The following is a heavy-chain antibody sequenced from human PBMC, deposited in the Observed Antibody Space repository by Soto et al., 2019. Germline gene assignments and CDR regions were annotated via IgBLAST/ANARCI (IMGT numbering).Heavy chain of an antibody. CDR3: AKPPDYNWNDY. J-gene: IGHJ4*02. Sequence: GGSLRLSCAASGFTFSSYWMNWVRHAPGKGLVWVSRINNDGSSTYYADSVKGRFTISRDNAKNTLYLQMNSLRAEDTAVYYCAKPPDYNWNDYWGQGTLVTVSS. V-gene: IGHV3-74*01. CDR1: GFTFSSYW. D-gene: IGHD1-20*01. CDR2: INNDGSST.